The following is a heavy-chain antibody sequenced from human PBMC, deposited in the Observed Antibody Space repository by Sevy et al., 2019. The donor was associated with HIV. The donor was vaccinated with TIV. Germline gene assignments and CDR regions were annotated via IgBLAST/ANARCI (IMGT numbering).Heavy chain of an antibody. CDR1: GGSIVSSSHY. V-gene: IGHV4-39*02. D-gene: IGHD5-12*01. CDR3: AREAGGYDYDYGMDV. Sequence: SETLSLTCSVSGGSIVSSSHYWGWIRQPPGKGLEWLGRIYYSGDTYYNPSLNGRRTISIDTSKNQFSLNLRSVTAADTAIYYCAREAGGYDYDYGMDVWGQGTTVTVSS. J-gene: IGHJ6*02. CDR2: IYYSGDT.